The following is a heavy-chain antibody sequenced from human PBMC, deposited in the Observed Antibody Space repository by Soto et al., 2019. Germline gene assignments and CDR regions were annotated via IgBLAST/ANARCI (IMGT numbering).Heavy chain of an antibody. Sequence: SETLSLTCAVSGGSISSSNWWSWVRQPPGKGLEWIGEIYHSGGTNYNPSLKSRVTISVDKSKNQFSLKLISVTAADTAVYYCASWVGISRGSYYFDYWGQGTLVTVSS. V-gene: IGHV4-4*02. CDR2: IYHSGGT. CDR3: ASWVGISRGSYYFDY. CDR1: GGSISSSNW. J-gene: IGHJ4*02. D-gene: IGHD2-21*01.